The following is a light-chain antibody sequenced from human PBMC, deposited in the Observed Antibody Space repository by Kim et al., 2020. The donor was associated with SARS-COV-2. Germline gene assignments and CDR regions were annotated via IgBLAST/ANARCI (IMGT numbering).Light chain of an antibody. V-gene: IGLV2-14*01. CDR2: DVS. CDR1: SSDVSAYNR. J-gene: IGLJ3*02. Sequence: QPALTQPASVSGSPGQSITISCTGTSSDVSAYNRVSWYRQPPGTAPKLLIYDVSTRPSGVSNRFSGSKSGNTASLTISGLQAEDEADYYCSSYTYSTTWVFGGGTQLTVL. CDR3: SSYTYSTTWV.